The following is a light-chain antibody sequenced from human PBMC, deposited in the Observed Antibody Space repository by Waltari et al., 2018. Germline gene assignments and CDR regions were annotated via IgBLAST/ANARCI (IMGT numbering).Light chain of an antibody. Sequence: EIVLTPSPGTLSLSPGERATLSCRASQSVTSSYLGWYQQKPGQAPRLLIYGTSSRATGIPDRFSGSGSGTDFTLTISRLEPEDFAVYYCQQYDRSSLTFGGGTKVEIK. CDR2: GTS. CDR3: QQYDRSSLT. CDR1: QSVTSSY. J-gene: IGKJ4*01. V-gene: IGKV3-20*01.